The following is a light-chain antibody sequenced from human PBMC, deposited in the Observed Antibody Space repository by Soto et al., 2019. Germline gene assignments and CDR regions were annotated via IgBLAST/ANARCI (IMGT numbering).Light chain of an antibody. CDR1: QTVTTY. J-gene: IGKJ4*01. V-gene: IGKV3-11*01. CDR3: QQRLSWPLT. CDR2: DAT. Sequence: EIVLTQSPATLSLSPGEGATLSCRASQTVTTYLAWYQHKPGQAPRLLIYDATNRATGIPARFSGSGSGTDFTLTTSSLEPEDFAVYYCQQRLSWPLTFGGGTKVEIK.